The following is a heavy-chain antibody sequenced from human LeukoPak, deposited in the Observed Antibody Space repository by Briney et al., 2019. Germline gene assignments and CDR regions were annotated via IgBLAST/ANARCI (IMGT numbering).Heavy chain of an antibody. CDR1: GFTFSNYA. CDR3: ARDPGYVWGSYRRGDAFDI. V-gene: IGHV3-23*01. D-gene: IGHD3-16*02. Sequence: GGSLRLSCAASGFTFSNYAMSWVRQAPGKGLEWVSVISGSGGSTYYADSVKGRFTISRDNSKNTLYLQMNSLRAEDTAVYYCARDPGYVWGSYRRGDAFDIWGQGTMVTVSS. J-gene: IGHJ3*02. CDR2: ISGSGGST.